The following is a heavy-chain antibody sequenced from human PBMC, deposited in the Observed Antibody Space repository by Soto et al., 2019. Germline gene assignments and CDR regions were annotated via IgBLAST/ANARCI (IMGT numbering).Heavy chain of an antibody. V-gene: IGHV4-31*03. D-gene: IGHD3-16*01. CDR2: IYYSGST. CDR1: GGSISSVGYY. Sequence: SETLSLTCTVSGGSISSVGYYWSWIRQNQGKGMEWIGYIYYSGSTYYNPSLKSRMTISVDTSKNEFSLNVASVTAADMAVYLCARTTRFGAFDXWGQGTQVTVSX. J-gene: IGHJ4*02. CDR3: ARTTRFGAFDX.